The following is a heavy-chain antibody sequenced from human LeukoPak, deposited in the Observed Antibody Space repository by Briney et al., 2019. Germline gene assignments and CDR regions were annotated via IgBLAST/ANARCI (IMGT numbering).Heavy chain of an antibody. J-gene: IGHJ4*02. Sequence: ASVKVSCKASGYTVTGYYMHWVRQAPGQGLEWMGIINPSGGRTSYAQKFQGRVTMTRDMSTSTVYMELSSLRSEDTAVYYCARGPGEGGSSGYYYGKPEDPAEYYFDYWGQGTLVTVSS. V-gene: IGHV1-46*01. CDR2: INPSGGRT. D-gene: IGHD3-22*01. CDR3: ARGPGEGGSSGYYYGKPEDPAEYYFDY. CDR1: GYTVTGYY.